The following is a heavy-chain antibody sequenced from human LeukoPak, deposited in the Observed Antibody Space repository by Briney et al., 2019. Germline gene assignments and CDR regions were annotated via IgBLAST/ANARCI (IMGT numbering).Heavy chain of an antibody. V-gene: IGHV1-46*01. CDR3: ARDQEGFDY. CDR2: IYPRDGST. CDR1: GYTFTSNY. J-gene: IGHJ4*02. Sequence: ASVNVSCTASGYTFTSNYRHWVRQAPGQGLEWMGMIYPRDGSTSYAQKFQGRVTVTRDTSTSTVHMELSGLRSEDTAVYYCARDQEGFDYWGQGTLVTVSS.